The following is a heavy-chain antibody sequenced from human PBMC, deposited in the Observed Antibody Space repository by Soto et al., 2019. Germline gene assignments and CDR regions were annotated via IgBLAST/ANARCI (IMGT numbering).Heavy chain of an antibody. CDR3: AREDSIIIPAVSDF. V-gene: IGHV3-30*04. Sequence: GSLRLSCAASGFTFRSYAIHWVRQAPGKGLEWVAVISRDGSNKYYVDSVKGRFTISRDNAKNSVSLQMNTLRVEDTAVYYCAREDSIIIPAVSDFWGQGTLVTVSS. D-gene: IGHD2-2*01. J-gene: IGHJ4*02. CDR2: ISRDGSNK. CDR1: GFTFRSYA.